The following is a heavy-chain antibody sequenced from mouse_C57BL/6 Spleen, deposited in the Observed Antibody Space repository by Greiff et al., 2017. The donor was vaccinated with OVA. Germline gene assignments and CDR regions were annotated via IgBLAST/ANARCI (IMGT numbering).Heavy chain of an antibody. Sequence: QVHVKQPGAELVRPGTSVKLSCKASGYTFTSYWMHWVKQRPGQGLEWIGVIDPSDSYTNYNQKFKGKATLTVDTSSSTAYMQLSSLTSEDSAVYYCARAYGSSPYYAMDYWGQGTSVTVSS. D-gene: IGHD1-1*01. CDR1: GYTFTSYW. CDR3: ARAYGSSPYYAMDY. V-gene: IGHV1-59*01. J-gene: IGHJ4*01. CDR2: IDPSDSYT.